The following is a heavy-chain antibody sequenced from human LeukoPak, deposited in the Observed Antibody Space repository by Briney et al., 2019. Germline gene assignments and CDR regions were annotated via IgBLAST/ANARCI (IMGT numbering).Heavy chain of an antibody. Sequence: PGGSLRLSCAASGFAFDSFAMSWVRQAPGQGLAWVSAIGDSSSHTYYADSVKGRFTISRDNSKNTLYLQMNSLRAEDTAVYYCAKAPPYKKYFDYWGQGTLVTVSS. V-gene: IGHV3-23*01. CDR3: AKAPPYKKYFDY. CDR1: GFAFDSFA. J-gene: IGHJ4*02. CDR2: IGDSSSHT. D-gene: IGHD1-1*01.